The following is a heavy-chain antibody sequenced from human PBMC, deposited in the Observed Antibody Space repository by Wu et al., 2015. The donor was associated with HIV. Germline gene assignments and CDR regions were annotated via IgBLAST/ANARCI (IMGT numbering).Heavy chain of an antibody. Sequence: QVQLVQSGAEVKKPEASVKVSCKASGYTFNGFYIHWVRQAPGQGLEWMGWINPNSGGTNYAQKFQGRVTMTRDKSTSTVYMEFSSLRSEDTAMYYCAGRRPEWRHFDRWGQGTLVTVSS. CDR2: INPNSGGT. CDR1: GYTFNGFY. D-gene: IGHD1-26*01. CDR3: AGRRPEWRHFDR. V-gene: IGHV1-2*02. J-gene: IGHJ4*02.